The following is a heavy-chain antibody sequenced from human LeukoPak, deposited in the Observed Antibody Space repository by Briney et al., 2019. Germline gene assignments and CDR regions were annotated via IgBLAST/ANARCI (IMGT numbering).Heavy chain of an antibody. CDR1: GFTFSNSW. CDR3: AGGRLVATSKAVAIDY. CDR2: INERGSST. Sequence: PGGSLRLSCAASGFTFSNSWLHWVRQAPGKGLVWVSSINERGSSTSYADSVKGRFTISRDNAKNTLYLQMNNLRADDTAVYYCAGGRLVATSKAVAIDYWGQGTLVTVSS. V-gene: IGHV3-74*01. J-gene: IGHJ4*02. D-gene: IGHD5-12*01.